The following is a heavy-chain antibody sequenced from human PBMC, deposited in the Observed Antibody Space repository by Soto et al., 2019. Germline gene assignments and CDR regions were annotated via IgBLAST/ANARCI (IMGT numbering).Heavy chain of an antibody. Sequence: TLSLTCTVSGGSISSYYWSWILQPPGKGLEWIGYIYYSGSTNYNPSLKSRVTISVDTSKNQFSLKLSSVTAADTAVYYCARETPSRASIAVAGTGYFDYWGQGTLVTVYS. CDR1: GGSISSYY. J-gene: IGHJ4*02. CDR3: ARETPSRASIAVAGTGYFDY. V-gene: IGHV4-59*01. D-gene: IGHD6-19*01. CDR2: IYYSGST.